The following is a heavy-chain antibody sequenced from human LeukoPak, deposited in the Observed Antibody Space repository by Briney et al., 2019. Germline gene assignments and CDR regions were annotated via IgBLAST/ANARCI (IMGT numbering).Heavy chain of an antibody. CDR2: ISGSGGST. J-gene: IGHJ4*02. Sequence: GGSLRLSCAASGFTFSTYAMSWVRRAPGKGLEWVSGISGSGGSTYYADFVKGRFTISRDNSKNTLYVQMHSLRAEDTAVYYCAKDRDDYVWGSYAVDYWGQGTLVTVSS. D-gene: IGHD3-16*01. V-gene: IGHV3-23*01. CDR1: GFTFSTYA. CDR3: AKDRDDYVWGSYAVDY.